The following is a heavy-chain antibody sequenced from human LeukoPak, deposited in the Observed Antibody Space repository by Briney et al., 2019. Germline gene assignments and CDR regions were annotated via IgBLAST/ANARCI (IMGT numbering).Heavy chain of an antibody. J-gene: IGHJ6*03. CDR3: ARTYYGSGSLFYYYYYMDV. D-gene: IGHD3-10*01. V-gene: IGHV4-61*08. CDR2: IYYSGSP. Sequence: SETLSLTCTVSGDSISSGDYYWSWIRQPPGKGLECIGYIYYSGSPNYHPSLKSRVTLSVDTSKNQFSLKLSSVTAADTAVYYCARTYYGSGSLFYYYYYMDVWGKGTTVTVSS. CDR1: GDSISSGDYY.